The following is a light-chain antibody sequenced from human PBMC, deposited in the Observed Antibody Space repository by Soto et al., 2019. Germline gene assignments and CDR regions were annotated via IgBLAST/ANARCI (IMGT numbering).Light chain of an antibody. V-gene: IGLV2-14*01. CDR1: SSDVGGYNY. Sequence: QSALTQPASVSGSPGQSITISCTGTSSDVGGYNYVSWYQQHPGKAPKLMIYDVSNRPSGVSNRFSGSKSGNTASLTISGLQAEDEADYYCSSYTSSSTGVVFGGGTQPTV. CDR3: SSYTSSSTGVV. CDR2: DVS. J-gene: IGLJ2*01.